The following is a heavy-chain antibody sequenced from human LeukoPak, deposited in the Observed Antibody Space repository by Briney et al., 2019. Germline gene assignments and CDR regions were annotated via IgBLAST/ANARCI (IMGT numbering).Heavy chain of an antibody. Sequence: ASVKVSCKASGYTFTGYYMHWVRQAPGQGLEWMGWINPNSGVTNYAQKFQGRVTMTRDTSISTAYMELSRLRSDDTAVYHCARRDGYNYSPDYWGQGTLVTVSS. CDR3: ARRDGYNYSPDY. D-gene: IGHD5-24*01. J-gene: IGHJ4*02. CDR1: GYTFTGYY. CDR2: INPNSGVT. V-gene: IGHV1-2*02.